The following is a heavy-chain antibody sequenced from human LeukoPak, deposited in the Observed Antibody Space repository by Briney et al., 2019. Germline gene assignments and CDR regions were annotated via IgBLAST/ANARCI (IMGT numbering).Heavy chain of an antibody. CDR2: INTNTGNP. CDR3: ARGRGSSARLGYFYYYIDV. V-gene: IGHV7-4-1*02. CDR1: GYTFTIYG. J-gene: IGHJ6*03. Sequence: ASVKVSCKASGYTFTIYGIHWVRQAPGQGLDWMGWINTNTGNPTYTQGFTGRFVFSLETSVSTSYLQITSLKAEDTAVYYCARGRGSSARLGYFYYYIDVWGQGTTVSVSS. D-gene: IGHD1-26*01.